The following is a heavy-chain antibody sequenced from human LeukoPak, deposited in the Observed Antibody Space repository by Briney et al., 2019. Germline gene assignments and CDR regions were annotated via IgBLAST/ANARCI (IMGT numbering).Heavy chain of an antibody. V-gene: IGHV3-23*01. J-gene: IGHJ4*02. CDR1: GFTFSSYA. CDR2: ISGSDDST. Sequence: GGSLRLSCAASGFTFSSYAMSWVRQAPGKGLEGVSSISGSDDSTNYADSVKGRFSISRDNSKDTLYVQMNGLRAEDTAVYYCVKGCRDGYNGVFWDWHYFDYWGQGTLVTVSS. D-gene: IGHD5-24*01. CDR3: VKGCRDGYNGVFWDWHYFDY.